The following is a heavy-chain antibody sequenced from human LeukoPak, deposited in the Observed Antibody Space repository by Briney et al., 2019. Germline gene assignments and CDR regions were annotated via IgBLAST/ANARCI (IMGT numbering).Heavy chain of an antibody. V-gene: IGHV1-46*01. J-gene: IGHJ6*02. CDR1: GYTFTSYY. CDR3: ARGCPPNYYDSSGFCMDV. D-gene: IGHD3-22*01. CDR2: INPSGGST. Sequence: ASVEVSCKASGYTFTSYYMHWVRQAPGQGLEWMGIINPSGGSTSYAQRFQGRVTMTRDTSTSTVYMELSGLRSEDTAVYYCARGCPPNYYDSSGFCMDVWGQGTTVTVSS.